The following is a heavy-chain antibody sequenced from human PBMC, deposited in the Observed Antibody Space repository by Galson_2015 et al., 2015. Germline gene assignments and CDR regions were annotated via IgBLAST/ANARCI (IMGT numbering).Heavy chain of an antibody. CDR3: ARVPGDYYDSSGYYFFDY. D-gene: IGHD3-22*01. Sequence: SVKVSCKASGYTFTSYAVNWVRQAPGQGLEWMGWINTNTGNPTYAQGFTGRFVFSLDTSVSTAYLQISSLKAEDTAVYYCARVPGDYYDSSGYYFFDYWGQGTLVTVSS. CDR2: INTNTGNP. CDR1: GYTFTSYA. V-gene: IGHV7-4-1*02. J-gene: IGHJ4*02.